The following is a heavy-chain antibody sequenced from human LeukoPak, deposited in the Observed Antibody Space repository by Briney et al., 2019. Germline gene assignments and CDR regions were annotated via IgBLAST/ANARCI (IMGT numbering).Heavy chain of an antibody. CDR1: GYTFTSYY. Sequence: ASVKVSCKASGYTFTSYYMHWVRRAPGQGLEWMGIINPSGGSTSYAQKFQGRVTMTRDTSTSTVYMELSSLRSEDTAVYYCARDQVSYYDSRDSYYYYGMDVWGQGTTVTVSS. D-gene: IGHD3-22*01. J-gene: IGHJ6*02. CDR2: INPSGGST. V-gene: IGHV1-46*01. CDR3: ARDQVSYYDSRDSYYYYGMDV.